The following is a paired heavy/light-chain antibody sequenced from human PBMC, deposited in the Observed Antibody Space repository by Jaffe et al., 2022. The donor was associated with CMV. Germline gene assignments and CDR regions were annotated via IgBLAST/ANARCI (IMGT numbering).Heavy chain of an antibody. V-gene: IGHV3-23*01. D-gene: IGHD2-15*01. Sequence: EVQLLESGGGLVQPGGSLRLSCAASGFTFSNFALAWVRQAPGKGLEWVSVISGSGGEVYYADSVKGRFTISRDESQKTVYLEMNSLRVDDTALYYCAKGLQGYFYYFYDLDVWGRGTTVTVSS. CDR1: GFTFSNFA. J-gene: IGHJ6*02. CDR2: ISGSGGEV. CDR3: AKGLQGYFYYFYDLDV.
Light chain of an antibody. V-gene: IGLV1-51*02. CDR3: ATWDNTLSALV. J-gene: IGLJ3*02. Sequence: QSVLTQPPSASAAPGQRVTISCSGSSSNIGANYVSWYQHLPGTAPRLLISKDQRRPAGIPDRFSGSKSGTSATLDITGLQTGDEAAYYCATWDNTLSALVFGGGTKLTVL. CDR2: KDQ. CDR1: SSNIGANY.